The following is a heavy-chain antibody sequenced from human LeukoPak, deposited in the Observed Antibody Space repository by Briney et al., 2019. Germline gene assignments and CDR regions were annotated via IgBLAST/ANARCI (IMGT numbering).Heavy chain of an antibody. D-gene: IGHD3-16*02. CDR3: AKSLPYDYVWGSYRPNFDY. V-gene: IGHV3-23*01. CDR1: GFTFSSDA. Sequence: VGPLRLSCAASGFTFSSDAMRWLRQAPGKGLEWISATSGSGGSTYYADSVKGRFTISRDNSKNTLYLQMNSLRAEDTAVYYCAKSLPYDYVWGSYRPNFDYWGQGTLVTVSS. CDR2: TSGSGGST. J-gene: IGHJ4*02.